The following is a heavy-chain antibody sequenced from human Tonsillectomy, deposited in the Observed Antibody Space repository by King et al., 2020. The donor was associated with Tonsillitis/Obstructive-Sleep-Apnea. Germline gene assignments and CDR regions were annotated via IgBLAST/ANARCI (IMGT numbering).Heavy chain of an antibody. J-gene: IGHJ4*02. CDR2: INWDGGST. D-gene: IGHD2-2*01. CDR1: GFTFDDYT. CDR3: AKDIGGYCDTSSCYQGAFDY. Sequence: VQLVESGGVVVQPGGSLRLSCAASGFTFDDYTMHWVRQAPGKGLEWVSLINWDGGSTHYADSVRGRFTISRDNSKNSLYLQMSSLRTEDTAFYYFAKDIGGYCDTSSCYQGAFDYWGQGTLVTVSS. V-gene: IGHV3-43*01.